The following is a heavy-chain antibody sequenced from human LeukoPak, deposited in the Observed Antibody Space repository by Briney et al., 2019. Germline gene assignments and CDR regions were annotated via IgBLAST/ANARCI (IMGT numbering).Heavy chain of an antibody. J-gene: IGHJ6*03. Sequence: PSGTLSLTCAVSGDSLSIYYWTWIRQPPGKGLEWIGYIDHTGSTNYNPSLNSRVTISRDTSKNDFSLRLTSVTATDTAVYFCARGRVSSSTWYSTYYYYFYMDVWGKGTTVIVSS. D-gene: IGHD6-13*01. V-gene: IGHV4-59*01. CDR3: ARGRVSSSTWYSTYYYYFYMDV. CDR2: IDHTGST. CDR1: GDSLSIYY.